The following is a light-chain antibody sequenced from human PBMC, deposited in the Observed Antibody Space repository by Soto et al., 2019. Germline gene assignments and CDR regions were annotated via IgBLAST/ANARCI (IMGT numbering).Light chain of an antibody. CDR3: QQYDDSPPTYT. CDR2: AAS. CDR1: QSVSSK. Sequence: EIVMTQSPATLSVSPGERATLSCRASQSVSSKLAWYQQKPGQAPRLLIYAASTRATGIPARFSGSGSGTEFTLTISRLEPEDFAVYYCQQYDDSPPTYTFGQGTKLEIK. J-gene: IGKJ2*01. V-gene: IGKV3-15*01.